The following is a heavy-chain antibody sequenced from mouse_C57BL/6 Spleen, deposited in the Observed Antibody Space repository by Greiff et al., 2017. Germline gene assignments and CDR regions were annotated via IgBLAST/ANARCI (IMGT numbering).Heavy chain of an antibody. V-gene: IGHV1-64*01. D-gene: IGHD2-2*01. Sequence: VQLQQPGAELVKPGASVKLSCKASGYTFTSSWMHWVKQRPGQGLEWIGMIHPNSGSTNYNEKFKSKATLTVDKSSSTAYMQLSSLTSEDSAVYYCARGPYGNDGYFDVWGTGTTVTVSS. CDR1: GYTFTSSW. CDR3: ARGPYGNDGYFDV. CDR2: IHPNSGST. J-gene: IGHJ1*03.